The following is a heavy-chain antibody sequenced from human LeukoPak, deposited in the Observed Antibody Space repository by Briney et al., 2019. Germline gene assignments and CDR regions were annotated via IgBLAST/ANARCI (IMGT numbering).Heavy chain of an antibody. Sequence: AASVKVSCKASGYTFTSSYIHWVRQAPGQGLEWMGKINPSGGSTNYAQKFQGRVTMTRDTSTRTVYLELSSLRSDDTAVYYCARGGSIAVVVAPAPNPFDIWGQGTLVTVSS. CDR2: INPSGGST. CDR1: GYTFTSSY. CDR3: ARGGSIAVVVAPAPNPFDI. D-gene: IGHD2-15*01. V-gene: IGHV1-46*01. J-gene: IGHJ3*02.